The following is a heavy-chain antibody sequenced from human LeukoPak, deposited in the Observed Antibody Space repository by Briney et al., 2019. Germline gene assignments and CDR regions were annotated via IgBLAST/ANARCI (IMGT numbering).Heavy chain of an antibody. CDR1: GGSISSYY. J-gene: IGHJ6*03. D-gene: IGHD5-18*01. CDR2: IYYSGST. V-gene: IGHV4-59*01. CDR3: ARTTEGGYTYDYFYYYYMDV. Sequence: PSETLSLTCTVSGGSISSYYWSWIRQPPGKGLEWIGYIYYSGSTNYNPSLRSRVTISVDMSKNQFSLKLSSVTAADTAVYYCARTTEGGYTYDYFYYYYMDVWGKGTTVTISS.